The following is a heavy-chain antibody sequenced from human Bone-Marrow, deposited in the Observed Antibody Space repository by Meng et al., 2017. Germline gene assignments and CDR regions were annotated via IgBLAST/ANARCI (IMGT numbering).Heavy chain of an antibody. CDR1: GYSFTSYW. CDR3: ARHAPGYCSSTSCYGYYFDY. V-gene: IGHV5-51*01. J-gene: IGHJ4*02. D-gene: IGHD2-2*01. CDR2: IYPGDSDT. Sequence: GESLKISCKGSGYSFTSYWIGWVRQMPGKGLEWMGIIYPGDSDTRYSPSFQGQVTISVDKSISTAYLQWSSLKASDTAMYYCARHAPGYCSSTSCYGYYFDYWGQGTLVTGAS.